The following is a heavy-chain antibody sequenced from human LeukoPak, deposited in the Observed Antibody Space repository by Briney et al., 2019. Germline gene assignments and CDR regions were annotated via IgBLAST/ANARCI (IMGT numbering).Heavy chain of an antibody. CDR2: IKGDGSST. Sequence: GGSLRLSCAASGFTFSGKWMHWVRQAPGKGLVWVSRIKGDGSSTTYADSVKGRFTISRDNAKNTLRLQMDSLRAEDTAVYYCARSDWLDSWGQGTLVIVSS. V-gene: IGHV3-74*03. CDR3: ARSDWLDS. J-gene: IGHJ5*01. CDR1: GFTFSGKW.